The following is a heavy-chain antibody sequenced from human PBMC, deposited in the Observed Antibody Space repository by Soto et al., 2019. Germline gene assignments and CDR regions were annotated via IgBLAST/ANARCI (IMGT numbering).Heavy chain of an antibody. CDR1: GFTISSYS. CDR3: ARDYRYTSSWYSPFDF. D-gene: IGHD6-13*01. CDR2: ISSSSRTI. Sequence: GGSLRLSCAASGFTISSYSMNWVRQAPGKGLEWVSYISSSSRTIYYADSVKGRFTISRDNAKNSLYLQMNRLRDEDTALYYCARDYRYTSSWYSPFDFWGQGTLVTVSS. V-gene: IGHV3-48*02. J-gene: IGHJ4*02.